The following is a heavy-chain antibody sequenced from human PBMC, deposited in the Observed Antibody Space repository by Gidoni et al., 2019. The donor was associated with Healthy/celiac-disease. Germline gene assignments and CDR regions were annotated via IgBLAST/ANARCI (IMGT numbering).Heavy chain of an antibody. D-gene: IGHD3-22*01. J-gene: IGHJ4*02. CDR2: ISSSSSYI. Sequence: EVQLVESGGGMVKPGGSLRLYCADSGFTFSSYSMNWVRQAPGKGLEWVSSISSSSSYIYYADSVKGRFTISRDNAKNSLYLQMNSLRAEDTAVYYCARDFGSSGYYGWDYWGQGTLVTVSS. V-gene: IGHV3-21*01. CDR1: GFTFSSYS. CDR3: ARDFGSSGYYGWDY.